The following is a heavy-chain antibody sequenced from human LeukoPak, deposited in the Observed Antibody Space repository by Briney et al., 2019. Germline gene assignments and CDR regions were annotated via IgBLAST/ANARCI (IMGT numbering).Heavy chain of an antibody. J-gene: IGHJ4*02. D-gene: IGHD2-2*01. CDR3: AKGFCTSAACYGVDY. CDR1: GFNFGAYD. CDR2: MSWNRVTA. Sequence: GGSLRLSCAASGFNFGAYDMHWVRQGPGKGLEWVSGMSWNRVTAGYADSVKGRFTISRDNAKNYLYLQMNSLTPEDTALYYCAKGFCTSAACYGVDYWGLGALVTVSS. V-gene: IGHV3-9*01.